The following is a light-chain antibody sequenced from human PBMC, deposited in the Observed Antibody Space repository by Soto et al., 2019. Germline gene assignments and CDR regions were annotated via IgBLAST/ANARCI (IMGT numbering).Light chain of an antibody. V-gene: IGKV3-11*01. Sequence: EIVLTQSPATLSLSPGERATLSCRASQSVSTYLAWYQQKPGQAPRLLIYDASTRATGIPARFSGSGSGTDFTLTISSLEPEDFAVYFCQHRSNWPRTFGQGTKLEIK. CDR3: QHRSNWPRT. CDR1: QSVSTY. J-gene: IGKJ2*01. CDR2: DAS.